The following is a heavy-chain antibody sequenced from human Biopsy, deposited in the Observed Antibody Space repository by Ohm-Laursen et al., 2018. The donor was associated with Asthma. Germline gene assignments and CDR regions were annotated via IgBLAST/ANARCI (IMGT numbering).Heavy chain of an antibody. Sequence: SLRLSCAASGFTFSRYAIHWVRQAPGKGLEWVAVISHDGQTQHYAESVKGRFALSRDNFKNTLYLQMNSLRAEDTAVYYCAKDLDIVATTHYYYYNGMDVWGQGTTVTVSS. CDR3: AKDLDIVATTHYYYYNGMDV. V-gene: IGHV3-30*18. J-gene: IGHJ6*02. CDR1: GFTFSRYA. D-gene: IGHD5-12*01. CDR2: ISHDGQTQ.